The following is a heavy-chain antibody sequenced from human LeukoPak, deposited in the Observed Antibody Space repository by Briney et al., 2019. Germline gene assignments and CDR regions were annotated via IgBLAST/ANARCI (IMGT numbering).Heavy chain of an antibody. J-gene: IGHJ4*02. Sequence: GGSLRLSCAASGFTFTSYYMHWVRQAPGQGLEWMGIINPSGGSTSYAQKFQGRVTMTRDTSISTAYMELSRLRSDDTAVYYCARDRVEYQLLYYFDYWGQGTLVTVSS. CDR1: GFTFTSYY. CDR3: ARDRVEYQLLYYFDY. CDR2: INPSGGST. V-gene: IGHV1-46*01. D-gene: IGHD2-2*01.